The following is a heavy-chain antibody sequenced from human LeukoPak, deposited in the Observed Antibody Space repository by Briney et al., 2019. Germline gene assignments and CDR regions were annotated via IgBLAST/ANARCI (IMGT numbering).Heavy chain of an antibody. D-gene: IGHD5-12*01. CDR3: ARVGGYDWESFYDY. Sequence: SETLSFTCAVDGGSFSGYYWSWIRQPPGKGREWIGEINHSGSTNYNPSLKSRVTISVDTSKHQFSLKLSSVTAADPAMYYCARVGGYDWESFYDYWGQGSLVTVSS. J-gene: IGHJ4*02. CDR2: INHSGST. V-gene: IGHV4-34*01. CDR1: GGSFSGYY.